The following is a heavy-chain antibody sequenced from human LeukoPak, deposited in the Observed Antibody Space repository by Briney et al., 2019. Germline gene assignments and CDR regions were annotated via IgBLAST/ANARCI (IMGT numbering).Heavy chain of an antibody. CDR1: GYTFTSYY. V-gene: IGHV1-46*01. D-gene: IGHD3-9*01. J-gene: IGHJ3*02. CDR3: ARDGRYFDWIDAFDI. CDR2: INPSGGST. Sequence: ASVKVSCKASGYTFTSYYMHWVRQAPGQGLEWMGIINPSGGSTTYAQKFQGRVTMTRDTSTSTVSMELSSLRSEDTAVYYCARDGRYFDWIDAFDIWGQGTMVTVSS.